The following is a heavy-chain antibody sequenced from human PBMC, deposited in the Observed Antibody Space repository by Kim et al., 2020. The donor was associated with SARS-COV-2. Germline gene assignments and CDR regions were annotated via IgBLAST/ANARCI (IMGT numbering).Heavy chain of an antibody. J-gene: IGHJ6*02. Sequence: SVKVSCKASGGTFSQYGISWVRQAPGQGLEWMGAIIPIFGTTHYVPKFQGRVTITADEFTNTANMELTSLTSGDTAVYYCARDRGSLSGMDVWGQGTTVTVTS. CDR2: IIPIFGTT. CDR3: ARDRGSLSGMDV. V-gene: IGHV1-69*13. CDR1: GGTFSQYG. D-gene: IGHD2-15*01.